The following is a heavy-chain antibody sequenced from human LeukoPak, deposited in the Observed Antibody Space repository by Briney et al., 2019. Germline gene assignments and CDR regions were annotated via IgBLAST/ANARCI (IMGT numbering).Heavy chain of an antibody. CDR1: GYTFTGYY. J-gene: IGHJ4*02. D-gene: IGHD6-13*01. CDR3: ARDLKGSSSWDFDY. V-gene: IGHV1-2*02. CDR2: INPNSGGT. Sequence: ASVKVSCKASGYTFTGYYMHWVRQAPGQGLEWMGWINPNSGGTNYAQKFQGRVTMTRDTSISTAYMELSRLRSDDTAVYYCARDLKGSSSWDFDYWGQGTLVTVSS.